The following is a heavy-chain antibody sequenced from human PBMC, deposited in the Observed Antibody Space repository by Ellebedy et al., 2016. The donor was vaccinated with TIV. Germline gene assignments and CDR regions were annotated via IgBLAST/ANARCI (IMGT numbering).Heavy chain of an antibody. Sequence: PGGSLRLSCSASGFTFSTYSIHWVRQAPGEGLEYVSTISTNGVTAYYADSVRARFIISRYNSRNSVYVQISSLRAEDTAVYYFVSEGVPRGFDIWGQGTMVTVSS. V-gene: IGHV3-64*05. CDR2: ISTNGVTA. J-gene: IGHJ3*02. D-gene: IGHD2-2*01. CDR3: VSEGVPRGFDI. CDR1: GFTFSTYS.